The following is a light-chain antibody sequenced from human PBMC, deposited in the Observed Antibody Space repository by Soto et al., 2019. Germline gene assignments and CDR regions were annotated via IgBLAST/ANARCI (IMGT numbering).Light chain of an antibody. CDR1: NKDVGGYNY. V-gene: IGLV2-14*03. CDR3: SSYTSSNAEV. J-gene: IGLJ1*01. CDR2: DVT. Sequence: ALTQPASVSGSPGQSSTISCTGTNKDVGGYNYVSWYQHHPGKAPKLIICDVTERPSGISYRFSASKSGNTASLTISGLQAEDEADYYCSSYTSSNAEVFGTGTKVTVL.